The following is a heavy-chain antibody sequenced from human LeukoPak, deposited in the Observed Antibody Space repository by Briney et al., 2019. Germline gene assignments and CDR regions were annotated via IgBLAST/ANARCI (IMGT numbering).Heavy chain of an antibody. CDR2: IKSKTDGGTT. CDR1: GFTFSSAW. J-gene: IGHJ6*03. V-gene: IGHV3-15*01. CDR3: TREGYDSSGYSWGFYYYYYMDV. D-gene: IGHD3-22*01. Sequence: PGGSLRLSCAASGFTFSSAWMNWVRQAPGKGLEWVGRIKSKTDGGTTDYAAPVKGRFTISRDDSKNTLSLQMNSLIVEDTVVYYCTREGYDSSGYSWGFYYYYYMDVWGKGTTVTISS.